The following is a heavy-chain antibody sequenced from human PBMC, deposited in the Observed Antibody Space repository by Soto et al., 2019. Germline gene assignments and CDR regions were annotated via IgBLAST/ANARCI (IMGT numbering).Heavy chain of an antibody. V-gene: IGHV1-2*02. CDR3: ARVVYSGYDYDDY. J-gene: IGHJ4*02. D-gene: IGHD5-12*01. Sequence: ASVKVSCKASGGTFSSYAISWVRQAPGQGLEWMGWINPNSGDTYLAQRFQGRVTMTRDTSISTAYMELSRLRSDDTAVYYCARVVYSGYDYDDYWGQGTLVTVSS. CDR1: GGTFSSYA. CDR2: INPNSGDT.